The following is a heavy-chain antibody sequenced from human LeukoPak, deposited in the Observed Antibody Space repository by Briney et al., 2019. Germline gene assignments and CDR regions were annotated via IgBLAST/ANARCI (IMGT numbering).Heavy chain of an antibody. Sequence: AGGSLRLSCAASGFTFSSYSMNWVRQAPGKGLEWVSYISSSSSTIYYADSVKGRFTISRDNAKNSLYLQMNSLRAEDTAVYYCAREGQLELAGGWFDPWGQGTLVTVSS. V-gene: IGHV3-48*01. CDR2: ISSSSSTI. CDR1: GFTFSSYS. J-gene: IGHJ5*02. CDR3: AREGQLELAGGWFDP. D-gene: IGHD1-7*01.